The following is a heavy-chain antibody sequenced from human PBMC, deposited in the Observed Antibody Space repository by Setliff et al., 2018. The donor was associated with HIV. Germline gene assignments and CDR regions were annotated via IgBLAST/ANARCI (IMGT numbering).Heavy chain of an antibody. D-gene: IGHD5-18*01. J-gene: IGHJ4*02. Sequence: ASVKVSCKASGYTFISYGITWVRQAPGQGLEWMGWISAYNGNTNYAQKLQGRVTMTTDTSTSTAYMELRSLTSDDTAVYYCARTLPQYTNLFDYWGQGTLVTVSS. CDR1: GYTFISYG. CDR2: ISAYNGNT. V-gene: IGHV1-18*01. CDR3: ARTLPQYTNLFDY.